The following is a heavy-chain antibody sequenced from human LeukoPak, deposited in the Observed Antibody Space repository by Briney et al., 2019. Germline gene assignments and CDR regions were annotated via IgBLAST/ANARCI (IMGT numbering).Heavy chain of an antibody. CDR2: IDPSSTYI. CDR3: ARTPGGSGNFFDY. J-gene: IGHJ4*02. Sequence: PGGSLRLSCAASGFTFRSYSMNWVRQAPGKGLEWVSAIDPSSTYIYYADSVKGRFTISRDNAENSLYLQMNSLRAEDTAVYYCARTPGGSGNFFDYWGQGTLVTVSS. V-gene: IGHV3-21*01. D-gene: IGHD3-10*01. CDR1: GFTFRSYS.